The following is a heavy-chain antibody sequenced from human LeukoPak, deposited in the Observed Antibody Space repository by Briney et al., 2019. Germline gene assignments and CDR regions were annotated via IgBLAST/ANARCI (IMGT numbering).Heavy chain of an antibody. CDR1: GFTFSSYG. D-gene: IGHD2-15*01. J-gene: IGHJ6*04. CDR2: ISYDGSNK. CDR3: AKVSRYCSGGGCRPDYYYGMDV. Sequence: GGSLRLSCAASGFTFSSYGMHWVRQAPGKGLEWVAVISYDGSNKYYADSVKGRFTISRDNSKNTLYLQMNSLRAEDTAVYYCAKVSRYCSGGGCRPDYYYGMDVWGKGTTVTVSS. V-gene: IGHV3-30*18.